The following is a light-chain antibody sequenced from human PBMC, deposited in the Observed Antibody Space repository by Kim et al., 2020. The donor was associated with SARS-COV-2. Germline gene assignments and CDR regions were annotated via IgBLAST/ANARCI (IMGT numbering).Light chain of an antibody. V-gene: IGLV3-21*04. J-gene: IGLJ2*01. Sequence: SYELTQPPSVSVAPGKTARITCGGNNIGSKSVHWYQQKPGQAPVLVIYYDSDRPSGIPERFSGSNSGNTATLTISRVEAGDEADYYCQGWDSRSDHAVFG. CDR1: NIGSKS. CDR3: QGWDSRSDHAV. CDR2: YDS.